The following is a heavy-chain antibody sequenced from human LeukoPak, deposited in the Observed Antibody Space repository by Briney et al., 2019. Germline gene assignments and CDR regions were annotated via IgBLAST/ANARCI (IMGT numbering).Heavy chain of an antibody. D-gene: IGHD3-9*01. CDR1: GFTFSSYG. CDR3: AKGYDILTGYYDY. Sequence: GGSLRLSCAASGFTFSSYGMHWVRQAPGKGLEWVSAISGSGGSTYYADSVKGRFTISRDNSKNTLYLQMNSLRAEDTAVYYCAKGYDILTGYYDYWGQGTLVTVSS. J-gene: IGHJ4*02. CDR2: ISGSGGST. V-gene: IGHV3-23*01.